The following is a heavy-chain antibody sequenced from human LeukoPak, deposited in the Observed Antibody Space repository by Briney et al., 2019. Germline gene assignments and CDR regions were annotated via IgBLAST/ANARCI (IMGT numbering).Heavy chain of an antibody. J-gene: IGHJ4*02. Sequence: PGGSLRLSCAASGFTFSDYYMSWIRQAPGKGLEWVSYISSSSSYTNYADSVKGRFTISRDNAKNSLYLQMNSLRAEDTAVYYCARDTTVAYYGSGIAYWGQGTLVTVSS. CDR2: ISSSSSYT. CDR3: ARDTTVAYYGSGIAY. D-gene: IGHD3-10*01. CDR1: GFTFSDYY. V-gene: IGHV3-11*06.